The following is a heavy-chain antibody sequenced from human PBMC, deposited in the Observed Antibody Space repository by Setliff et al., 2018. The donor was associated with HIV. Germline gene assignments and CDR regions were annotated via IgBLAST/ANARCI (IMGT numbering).Heavy chain of an antibody. V-gene: IGHV4-38-2*02. J-gene: IGHJ4*02. CDR3: ASMERGSGFSNRNYFDY. Sequence: PSETLSLTCTVSGYSISSGYYWGWIRQPPGKGLEWIGSIYHSGSTFYNPSLKSRVTISVDTSKNHFSLNLSSVTVADTAVYYCASMERGSGFSNRNYFDYWGQGTLVTVSS. D-gene: IGHD6-19*01. CDR1: GYSISSGYY. CDR2: IYHSGST.